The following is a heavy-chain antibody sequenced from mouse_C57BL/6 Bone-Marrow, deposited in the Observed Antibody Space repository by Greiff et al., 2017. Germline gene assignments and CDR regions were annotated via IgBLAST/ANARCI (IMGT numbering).Heavy chain of an antibody. V-gene: IGHV5-4*01. CDR1: GFTFSSYA. CDR2: ISDGGSYT. Sequence: EVQRVESGGGLVKPGGSLKLSCAASGFTFSSYAMSWVRQTPEKRLEWVATISDGGSYTYYPDNVKGRFTISRDNAKNNLYLQMSHLKSEDTAMYYCARDYYGSSYSLIAYWGQGTLVTVSA. D-gene: IGHD1-1*01. CDR3: ARDYYGSSYSLIAY. J-gene: IGHJ3*01.